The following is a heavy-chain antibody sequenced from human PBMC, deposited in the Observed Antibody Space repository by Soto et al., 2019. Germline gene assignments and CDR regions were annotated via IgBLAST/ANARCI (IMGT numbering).Heavy chain of an antibody. J-gene: IGHJ4*02. Sequence: EVQLLESGGGLVQPGGSLRLSCAASGFSFSDYAMSWVRQAPGKGLEWVSIISGVAGSTKYADSVKGRFTISRVNSKNTVYLQMNSLRAEDTAVYYCAKRVYGDYVWFDYWGQGTLVTVSS. V-gene: IGHV3-23*01. CDR2: ISGVAGST. D-gene: IGHD4-17*01. CDR3: AKRVYGDYVWFDY. CDR1: GFSFSDYA.